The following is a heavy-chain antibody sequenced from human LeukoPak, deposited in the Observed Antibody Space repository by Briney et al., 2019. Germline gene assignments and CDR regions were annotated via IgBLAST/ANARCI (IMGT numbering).Heavy chain of an antibody. CDR3: ARGQSSTSDFRFDY. D-gene: IGHD6-6*01. J-gene: IGHJ4*02. V-gene: IGHV6-1*01. CDR2: TYYRSKWSN. Sequence: SQTLSLTCALSGDSVSSNVAAWNWIRQSPSRGLEWLGRTYYRSKWSNDYAVSVKSRITINPDTSKNQFSLHLNSVTPEDTAVYYCARGQSSTSDFRFDYWGQGILVTVSS. CDR1: GDSVSSNVAA.